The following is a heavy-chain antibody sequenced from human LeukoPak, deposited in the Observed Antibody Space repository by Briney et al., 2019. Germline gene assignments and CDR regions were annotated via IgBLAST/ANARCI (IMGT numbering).Heavy chain of an antibody. CDR1: GFTFSSYA. CDR3: AKVGSGWYYFDY. D-gene: IGHD6-19*01. J-gene: IGHJ4*02. CDR2: VSDSGVST. V-gene: IGHV3-23*01. Sequence: GGSLRLSCAASGFTFSSYAMGWVRQAPGKGLEWVSAVSDSGVSTYYADSVKGRFTISRDNSKNTLYLQMYSLRAEDTAVYYCAKVGSGWYYFDYWGQGTLATVSS.